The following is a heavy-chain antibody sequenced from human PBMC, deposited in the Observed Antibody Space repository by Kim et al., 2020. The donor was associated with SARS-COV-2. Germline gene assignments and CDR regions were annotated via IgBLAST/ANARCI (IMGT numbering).Heavy chain of an antibody. Sequence: ASVKVSCKASGYTFTGYYMHWVRQAPGQGLEWMGRINPNSGGTNYAQKFQGRVTITRDTSISTAYMELSRLRSDDTAVYYCARRLRYSSSQPDGYYYYGMDVWGQGTTVTVSS. J-gene: IGHJ6*02. CDR2: INPNSGGT. CDR1: GYTFTGYY. D-gene: IGHD6-13*01. CDR3: ARRLRYSSSQPDGYYYYGMDV. V-gene: IGHV1-2*06.